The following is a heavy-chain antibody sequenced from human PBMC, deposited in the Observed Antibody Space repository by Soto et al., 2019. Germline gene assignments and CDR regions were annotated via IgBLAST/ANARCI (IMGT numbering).Heavy chain of an antibody. CDR3: ARQGYGSGPNRFDP. V-gene: IGHV4-38-2*02. J-gene: IGHJ5*02. Sequence: SETLSLTCTVSDYSIIFGYYWGWIRQPPGKGLEWIGSIYYNGNTYYNPSLKSRVTISVDTAKNHFSLKLNSVPAADTAVHSCARQGYGSGPNRFDPWGQGTLVTVSS. D-gene: IGHD3-10*01. CDR1: DYSIIFGYY. CDR2: IYYNGNT.